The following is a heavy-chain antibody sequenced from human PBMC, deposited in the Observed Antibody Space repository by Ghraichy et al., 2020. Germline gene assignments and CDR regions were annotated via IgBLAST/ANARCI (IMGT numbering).Heavy chain of an antibody. D-gene: IGHD2-2*01. CDR1: GFTFSSYG. V-gene: IGHV3-33*01. J-gene: IGHJ6*02. Sequence: GGSLRLSCAASGFTFSSYGMHWVRQAPGKGLEWVAVIWYDGSNKYYADSVKGRFTISRDNSKNTLYLQMNSLRAEDTAVYYCARVGYCSSTSCYGMDVWGQGTTVTVSS. CDR2: IWYDGSNK. CDR3: ARVGYCSSTSCYGMDV.